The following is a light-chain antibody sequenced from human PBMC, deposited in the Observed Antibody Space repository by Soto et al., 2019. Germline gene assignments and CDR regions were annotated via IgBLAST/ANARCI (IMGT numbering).Light chain of an antibody. CDR1: SSNIGNNY. CDR2: RND. CDR3: AAWDDTLSGPV. Sequence: QSVLTQPPSASGTPGQRVTIACSGSSSNIGNNYVYWYQHLPGTAPKLLFYRNDQRPSGVPDRFSGSKSGTSASLAISGLRTEDEADYYCAAWDDTLSGPVFGGGTKLTVL. V-gene: IGLV1-47*01. J-gene: IGLJ3*02.